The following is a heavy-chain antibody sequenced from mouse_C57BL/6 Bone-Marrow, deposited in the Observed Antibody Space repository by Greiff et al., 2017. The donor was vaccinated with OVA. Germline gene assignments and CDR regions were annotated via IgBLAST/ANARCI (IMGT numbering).Heavy chain of an antibody. J-gene: IGHJ2*01. D-gene: IGHD2-12*01. CDR2: IDPENGDT. V-gene: IGHV14-4*01. Sequence: VQLKQSGAELVRPGASVKLSCTASGFNIKDDYMHWVKQRPEQGLEWIGWIDPENGDTEYASKFQGKATITADTSSNTAYLQLSSLTSEDTAVYYCTTNSPDYWGQGTTLTVSS. CDR3: TTNSPDY. CDR1: GFNIKDDY.